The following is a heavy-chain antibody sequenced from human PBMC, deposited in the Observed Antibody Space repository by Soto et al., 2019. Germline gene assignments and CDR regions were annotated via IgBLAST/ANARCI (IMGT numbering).Heavy chain of an antibody. CDR3: TRDLMDVVPPADDLFDP. CDR1: RFTVGSSY. D-gene: IGHD2-2*01. V-gene: IGHV3-53*01. J-gene: IGHJ5*02. Sequence: GGSLRLSCAAPRFTVGSSYVSWVRQAPGKGLEWVSVIYTGDTPYYADSVKGRFTISRDNSKNTLYLQMNSLRVEDTAVYYCTRDLMDVVPPADDLFDPWGQGILVTVSS. CDR2: IYTGDTP.